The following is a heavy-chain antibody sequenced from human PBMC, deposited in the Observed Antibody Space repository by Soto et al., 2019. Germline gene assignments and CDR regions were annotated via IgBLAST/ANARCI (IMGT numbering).Heavy chain of an antibody. J-gene: IGHJ4*02. CDR1: GFSLSTSGVG. CDR2: IYWNDDK. V-gene: IGHV2-5*01. Sequence: SGPTLVNPTQTLTLTCTFSGFSLSTSGVGVGWIRQPPGKALEWLALIYWNDDKRYSPSLKSRLTITKDTSKNQVVLTMTNMDPVDTATYYCXHSRRDGYNYYHRTFDYWGQGTLVTVSS. CDR3: XHSRRDGYNYYHRTFDY. D-gene: IGHD5-12*01.